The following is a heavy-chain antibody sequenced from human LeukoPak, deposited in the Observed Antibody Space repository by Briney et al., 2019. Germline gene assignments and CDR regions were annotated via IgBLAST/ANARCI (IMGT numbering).Heavy chain of an antibody. J-gene: IGHJ4*02. CDR3: ARRRDLTGG. CDR1: GFTFSSYA. CDR2: IKQDGSEK. V-gene: IGHV3-7*01. Sequence: QTGGSLRLSCAASGFTFSSYAMSWVRQAPGKGLEWVANIKQDGSEKYYVDSVKGRFTISRDNAKNSLYLQMNSLRAEDTAVYYCARRRDLTGGWGQGTLVTVSS. D-gene: IGHD1-26*01.